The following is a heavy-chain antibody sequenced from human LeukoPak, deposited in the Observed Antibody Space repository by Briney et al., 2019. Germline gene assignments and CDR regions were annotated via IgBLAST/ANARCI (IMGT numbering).Heavy chain of an antibody. CDR2: ISYDGSNK. Sequence: GGSLRLSCAASGFTFSSYGMHWVRQAPGKGLEWVAVISYDGSNKYYADSVKGRFTISRDNSKNTLYLQMNSLRAEDTAVYYCAKGRLLRYHDYFDYWGQGTLVTVSS. V-gene: IGHV3-30*18. D-gene: IGHD1-26*01. CDR1: GFTFSSYG. J-gene: IGHJ4*02. CDR3: AKGRLLRYHDYFDY.